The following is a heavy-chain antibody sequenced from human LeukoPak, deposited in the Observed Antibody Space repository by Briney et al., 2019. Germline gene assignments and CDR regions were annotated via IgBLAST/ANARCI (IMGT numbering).Heavy chain of an antibody. CDR1: GYTFTSYD. CDR2: MNPNSGNT. D-gene: IGHD3-10*01. V-gene: IGHV1-8*01. J-gene: IGHJ6*03. CDR3: ARTYYYYGSGSYYSDYYYYYMDV. Sequence: GASVKVSCKASGYTFTSYDINWVRQATGQGLEWMGWMNPNSGNTGYAQKFQGRVTMTRNTSISTAYMELSSLRSEDTAVYYCARTYYYYGSGSYYSDYYYYYMDVWGKGTTVTVSS.